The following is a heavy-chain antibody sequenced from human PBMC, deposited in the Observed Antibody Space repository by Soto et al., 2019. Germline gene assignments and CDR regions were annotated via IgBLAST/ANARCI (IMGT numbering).Heavy chain of an antibody. CDR3: AKGGSSQYYFDY. J-gene: IGHJ4*02. Sequence: EVQLVESGGGLVQPGRSLRLSCAASGFTFDDYAMHWVRQAPGKGLEWVSGISWNSGSIGYADSVKGRFTISRDNAKNSLYLQMNSLRAEDMALYYCAKGGSSQYYFDYWGQGTLVTVSS. CDR1: GFTFDDYA. CDR2: ISWNSGSI. V-gene: IGHV3-9*03. D-gene: IGHD6-13*01.